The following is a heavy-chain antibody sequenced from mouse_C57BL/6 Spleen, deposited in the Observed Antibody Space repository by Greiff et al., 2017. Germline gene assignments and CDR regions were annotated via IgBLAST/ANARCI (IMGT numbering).Heavy chain of an antibody. V-gene: IGHV14-1*01. CDR2: IDPEDGDT. Sequence: VQLKQSGAELVRPGASVKLSCTASGFNIKDYYMHWVKQRPEQGLEWIGRIDPEDGDTEYAPKFQGKATMTAYTYSNPAYLQLSSLTSEDTAVYYCADYGSSYGYFDVWGTGTTVTVSS. D-gene: IGHD1-1*01. CDR3: ADYGSSYGYFDV. J-gene: IGHJ1*03. CDR1: GFNIKDYY.